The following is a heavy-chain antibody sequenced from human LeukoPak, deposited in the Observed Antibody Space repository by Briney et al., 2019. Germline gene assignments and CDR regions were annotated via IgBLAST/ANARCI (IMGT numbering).Heavy chain of an antibody. D-gene: IGHD3-3*01. CDR3: ARPYEFWSGYYL. V-gene: IGHV4-38-2*01. CDR2: IYHSGST. CDR1: GYSISSGYC. J-gene: IGHJ4*02. Sequence: PSETLSLTCAVSGYSISSGYCWGWIRQPPGKGLEWIGSIYHSGSTYYNPSLKSRVTITVDTSKNQFSLKLSSVTAADTAVYYCARPYEFWSGYYLWGQGTLVTVSS.